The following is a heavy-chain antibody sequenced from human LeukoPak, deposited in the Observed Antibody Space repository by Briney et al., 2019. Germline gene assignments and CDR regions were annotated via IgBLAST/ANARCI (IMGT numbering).Heavy chain of an antibody. Sequence: ASVKASCKASGYTFTNYYMHWVRQAPGQGLEWMGIINPSGGSTSYAQKFQGRVTMTRDMSTSTVYMELSSLRSEDTAVYYCARDGDDYSNGLGWFDPWGQGTLVTVSS. CDR2: INPSGGST. J-gene: IGHJ5*02. CDR1: GYTFTNYY. CDR3: ARDGDDYSNGLGWFDP. D-gene: IGHD4-11*01. V-gene: IGHV1-46*01.